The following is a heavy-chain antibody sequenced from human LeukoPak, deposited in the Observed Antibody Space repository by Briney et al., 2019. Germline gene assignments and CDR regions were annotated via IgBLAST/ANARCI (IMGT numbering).Heavy chain of an antibody. D-gene: IGHD5-24*01. J-gene: IGHJ4*02. V-gene: IGHV3-66*01. CDR2: IYSGGFT. CDR3: AREGMGYFDS. CDR1: GFNITSNY. Sequence: GGSLRLSCAASGFNITSNYMNWVRQAPGKGLEWVAIIYSGGFTYYRDSVKGRFISYRDNSKNTVYLQMNSLRVEDTAVYYCAREGMGYFDSWGQGTLVTVSS.